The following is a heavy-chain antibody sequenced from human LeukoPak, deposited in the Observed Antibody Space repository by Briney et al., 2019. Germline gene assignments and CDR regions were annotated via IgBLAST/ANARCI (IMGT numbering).Heavy chain of an antibody. CDR3: ARVSFYARYYDSVR. Sequence: ASVKVSCKASGYTFTGYYMHWVRQAPGQRLEWMGWINPNSGGTNYAQKFQGRVTMTRDTSISTAYMELSRLRSDDTAVYYCARVSFYARYYDSVRWGQGTLVTVSS. J-gene: IGHJ4*02. CDR2: INPNSGGT. D-gene: IGHD3-22*01. CDR1: GYTFTGYY. V-gene: IGHV1-2*02.